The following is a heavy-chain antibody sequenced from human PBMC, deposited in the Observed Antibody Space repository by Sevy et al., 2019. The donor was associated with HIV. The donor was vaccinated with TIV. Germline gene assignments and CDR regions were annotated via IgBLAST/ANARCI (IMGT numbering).Heavy chain of an antibody. J-gene: IGHJ4*02. D-gene: IGHD2-21*01. CDR3: VKEGGGEGGDH. CDR1: GFSYSSYG. V-gene: IGHV3-30*02. CDR2: IQYDGSNK. Sequence: GGCLRLSCAASGFSYSSYGMHWVRQAPGKGLEWVAYIQYDGSNKDYADSVKGRFTISRDNSKITLDLQMNSLRVEDTAVYYSVKEGGGEGGDHWGQGTLVTVSS.